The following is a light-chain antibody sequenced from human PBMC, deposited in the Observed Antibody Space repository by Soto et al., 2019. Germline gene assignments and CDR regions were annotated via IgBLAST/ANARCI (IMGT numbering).Light chain of an antibody. V-gene: IGLV2-14*01. CDR3: SSDPSNRPLLYV. CDR1: SSDVGGYNY. J-gene: IGLJ1*01. Sequence: QSALTQPASVSGSPGQSITISCTGTSSDVGGYNYVSWYQQHPGKAPKLMIYDVSNRPSGVSNRFSGSKSGNTASLTISGLPAEDGGDYLCSSDPSNRPLLYVFRTGT. CDR2: DVS.